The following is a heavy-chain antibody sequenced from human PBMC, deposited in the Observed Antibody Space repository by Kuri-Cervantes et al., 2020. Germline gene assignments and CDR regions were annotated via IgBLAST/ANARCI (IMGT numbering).Heavy chain of an antibody. D-gene: IGHD2-2*01. CDR2: IGTAGDT. J-gene: IGHJ2*01. CDR1: GFTFSSYD. V-gene: IGHV3-13*01. Sequence: GESLKISCAASGFTFSSYDMHWVRQATGKGLEWVSAIGTAGDTYYPGSVKGRFTISRENAKNSLHLQMNSLRAGDTAVYYCARAPPRPYCSSTSCFLNWYFDLWGRGTLVTVSS. CDR3: ARAPPRPYCSSTSCFLNWYFDL.